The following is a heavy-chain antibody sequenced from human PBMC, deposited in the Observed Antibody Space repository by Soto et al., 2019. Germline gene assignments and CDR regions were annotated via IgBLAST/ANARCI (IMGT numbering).Heavy chain of an antibody. J-gene: IGHJ6*02. Sequence: SETLSLTCTVSGGSIRSYYWTWIRQPPGKGLEWIGYIYYSGSTSYNPSLKSRVTISVDTSKNQFSLKLSSVTAADTAVYYCARRLYYDSSGFEGGGMDVWGQGTTVTVSS. CDR3: ARRLYYDSSGFEGGGMDV. CDR1: GGSIRSYY. V-gene: IGHV4-59*08. D-gene: IGHD3-22*01. CDR2: IYYSGST.